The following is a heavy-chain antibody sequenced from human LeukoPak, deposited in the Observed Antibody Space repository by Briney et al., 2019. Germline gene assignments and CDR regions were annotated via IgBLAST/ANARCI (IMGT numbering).Heavy chain of an antibody. J-gene: IGHJ4*02. Sequence: ASVTVSCKASGYTFTSYGISWVRQAPGQGLEWMGWISAYNGNTNYAQKLQGRVTMTTDTSTSTAYMELRSLRSDDTAVYYCARGSEGYYDSSGYPTWGQGTLVTVSS. D-gene: IGHD3-22*01. CDR1: GYTFTSYG. CDR3: ARGSEGYYDSSGYPT. V-gene: IGHV1-18*01. CDR2: ISAYNGNT.